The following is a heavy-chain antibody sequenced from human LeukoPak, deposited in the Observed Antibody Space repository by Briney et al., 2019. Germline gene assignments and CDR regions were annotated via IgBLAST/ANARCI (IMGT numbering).Heavy chain of an antibody. Sequence: ASVKVSCKASGGTFSSYAINWVRQATGQGLEWMGWMNPNSGNTGYAQKFQGRVTITRNTSISTAYMELSSLRSEDTAVYYCARGGPTGTRIHYYDSSGYLSDYWGQGTLVTVSS. CDR1: GGTFSSYA. D-gene: IGHD3-22*01. J-gene: IGHJ4*02. CDR3: ARGGPTGTRIHYYDSSGYLSDY. V-gene: IGHV1-8*03. CDR2: MNPNSGNT.